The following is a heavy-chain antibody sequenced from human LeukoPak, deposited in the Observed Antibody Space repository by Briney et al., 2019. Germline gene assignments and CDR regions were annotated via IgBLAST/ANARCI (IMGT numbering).Heavy chain of an antibody. CDR1: GFTFSNAW. J-gene: IGHJ4*02. D-gene: IGHD4-17*01. CDR3: ASSSYGDPYYFDY. V-gene: IGHV3-21*01. Sequence: GGSLRLSCAASGFTFSNAWMNWVRQAPGKGLEWVSSISSSSSYIYYADSVKGRFTISRDNAKNSLYLQMNSLRAEDTAVYYCASSSYGDPYYFDYWGQGTLVTVSS. CDR2: ISSSSSYI.